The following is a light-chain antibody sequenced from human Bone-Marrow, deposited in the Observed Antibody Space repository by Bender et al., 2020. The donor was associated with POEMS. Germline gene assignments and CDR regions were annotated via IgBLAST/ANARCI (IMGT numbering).Light chain of an antibody. J-gene: IGLJ3*02. V-gene: IGLV2-11*01. CDR3: SSWDDSLSGWV. CDR1: GSDVGSYSL. Sequence: QSALTQPPSASGSPGQSVTISCTGTGSDVGSYSLVSWYQQLPGKAPKLIIYDVSKRPSGVPDRFSGSTSGNTASLTISRLRAEDEGDYYCSSWDDSLSGWVFGGGTKLTVL. CDR2: DVS.